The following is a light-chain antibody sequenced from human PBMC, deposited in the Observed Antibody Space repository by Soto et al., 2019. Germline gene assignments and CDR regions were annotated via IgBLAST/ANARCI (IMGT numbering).Light chain of an antibody. CDR3: QSYDSSLSGSKV. J-gene: IGLJ1*01. V-gene: IGLV1-40*01. Sequence: QSVLTQPPSVSGAPGQRATISCSGSYSNIGAGYEVHWYQQVPGTAPKLLIYGNSNRPSGVPDRFSGSKSGTSASLAITGLQAEDEADYYCQSYDSSLSGSKVFGTGTKVTVL. CDR1: YSNIGAGYE. CDR2: GNS.